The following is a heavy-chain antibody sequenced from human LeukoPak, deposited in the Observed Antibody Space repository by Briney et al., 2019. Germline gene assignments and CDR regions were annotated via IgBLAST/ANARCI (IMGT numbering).Heavy chain of an antibody. Sequence: ASVKVSCKASRYTFTGYYMHWVRQAPGQGLEWMGWINPNSGGTNYAQKFQGRVTMTRDTSISTAYMELSRLRSDDTAVYYCARPAPYYYDSSGYFDAFDIWGQGTMVTVSS. J-gene: IGHJ3*02. D-gene: IGHD3-22*01. CDR3: ARPAPYYYDSSGYFDAFDI. CDR1: RYTFTGYY. CDR2: INPNSGGT. V-gene: IGHV1-2*02.